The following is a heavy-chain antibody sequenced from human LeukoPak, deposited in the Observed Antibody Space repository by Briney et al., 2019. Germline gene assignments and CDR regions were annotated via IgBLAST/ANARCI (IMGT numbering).Heavy chain of an antibody. CDR2: INSRGTTV. CDR3: TSQGRSSSWDVIDY. Sequence: GGSLRLSCAASGFTFSNYEMNWVRQAPGMGLEWLSYINSRGTTVYYADSVKGRFTISRDNAKNSLYLQMNSLRAEDTAVYYCTSQGRSSSWDVIDYWGQGTLVTVSS. J-gene: IGHJ4*02. D-gene: IGHD6-13*01. CDR1: GFTFSNYE. V-gene: IGHV3-48*03.